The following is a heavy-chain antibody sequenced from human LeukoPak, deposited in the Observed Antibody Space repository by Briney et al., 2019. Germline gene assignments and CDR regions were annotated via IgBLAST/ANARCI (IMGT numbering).Heavy chain of an antibody. CDR3: ARDLSGWYLLDY. Sequence: GGSLRLSCAASGFTFSDYYMSWIRQAPGKGLEWVSYISSSGSTIYYADSVKGRFTISRDNAKNSLYLQMNSLKDEDTAVYYCARDLSGWYLLDYWGQGTLVTVSS. CDR2: ISSSGSTI. J-gene: IGHJ4*02. CDR1: GFTFSDYY. V-gene: IGHV3-11*04. D-gene: IGHD6-19*01.